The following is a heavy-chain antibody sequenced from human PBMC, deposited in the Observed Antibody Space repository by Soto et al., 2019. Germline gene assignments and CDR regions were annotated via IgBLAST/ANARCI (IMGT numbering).Heavy chain of an antibody. CDR3: ATNYGSGSTHFDY. J-gene: IGHJ4*02. V-gene: IGHV1-69*02. Sequence: QVQLVQSGAEVKKPGSPVRVSCTASGDTFNFYTISWVRQVPGQGPEWMGKIIPMLGMSNYAQKFQGRVTIMADKSTSSVYMNLSGLTSADTAVYYCATNYGSGSTHFDYWGQGTLVTVSS. CDR2: IIPMLGMS. D-gene: IGHD3-10*01. CDR1: GDTFNFYT.